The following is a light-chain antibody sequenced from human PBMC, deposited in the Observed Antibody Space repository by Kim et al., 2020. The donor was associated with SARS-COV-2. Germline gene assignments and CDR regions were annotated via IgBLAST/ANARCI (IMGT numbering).Light chain of an antibody. V-gene: IGKV3-20*01. CDR1: QSVSSSY. J-gene: IGKJ1*01. CDR3: QQYGSLPLT. CDR2: GAS. Sequence: EIVLTQSPGTLSLSPGERATLSCRASQSVSSSYLAWYQQKPGQAPRLLIYGASSRAAGIPDRFSGSGSGTDFTLTNSRREPEDFAEYCRQQYGSLPLTFGQGTKVDIK.